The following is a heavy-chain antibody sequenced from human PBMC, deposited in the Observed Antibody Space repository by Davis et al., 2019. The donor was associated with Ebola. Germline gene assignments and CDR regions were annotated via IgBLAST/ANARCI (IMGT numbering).Heavy chain of an antibody. V-gene: IGHV3-23*01. D-gene: IGHD3-16*01. CDR3: ARDHGSYDWTEHFDR. Sequence: GESLKISCAASGLTFSSSAMSWVRQAPGKGLEWVSDISAGGGSTYYADSVKGRFTFSRDNAKNSLTLQMTNLRDEDTAVYYCARDHGSYDWTEHFDRWGQGVLVTVSS. CDR1: GLTFSSSA. J-gene: IGHJ4*02. CDR2: ISAGGGST.